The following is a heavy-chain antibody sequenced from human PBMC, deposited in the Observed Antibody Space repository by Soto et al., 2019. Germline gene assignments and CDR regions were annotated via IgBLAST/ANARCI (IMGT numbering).Heavy chain of an antibody. CDR2: IYYSGST. CDR3: ARGGLYSSDV. CDR1: GASLNSCGYY. V-gene: IGHV4-31*03. J-gene: IGHJ6*02. D-gene: IGHD6-19*01. Sequence: QVQLQESGPGLVKPSQTLSLTCTVSGASLNSCGYYWSWIRQHPGTALEWIGYIYYSGSTYYNPSLQSRVTISVVTAKKPFSLKLSSVTAADTALYYWARGGLYSSDVCGQWTTYTVAS.